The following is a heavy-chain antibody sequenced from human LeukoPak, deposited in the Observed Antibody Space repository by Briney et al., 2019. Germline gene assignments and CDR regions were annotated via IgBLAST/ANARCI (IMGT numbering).Heavy chain of an antibody. CDR1: GFTFSDDY. J-gene: IGHJ4*02. V-gene: IGHV3-11*04. CDR2: ISSSGSTI. D-gene: IGHD6-13*01. CDR3: ASKTQLDGVDY. Sequence: GGSLRLSCAASGFTFSDDYMSWIRRAPGKGLEWVSYISSSGSTIYYAGSVKGRFTISRDNAKNSLYLQMTSPRAEDTAVYYCASKTQLDGVDYWGQGTLVTVSS.